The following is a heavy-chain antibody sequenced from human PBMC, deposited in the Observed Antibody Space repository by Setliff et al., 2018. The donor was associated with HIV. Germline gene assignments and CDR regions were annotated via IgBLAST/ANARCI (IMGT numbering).Heavy chain of an antibody. Sequence: ASVKVSCKASGYNFPTYGISWVRQAPGQGLEWVGWTSGYNDDTNYAQKFQGRVSMTTDTSTNIAYLEMGSLRSDDTAVYFCARYVPADASFDYWGPGTLVTVSS. D-gene: IGHD2-2*01. CDR2: TSGYNDDT. V-gene: IGHV1-18*01. CDR3: ARYVPADASFDY. J-gene: IGHJ4*02. CDR1: GYNFPTYG.